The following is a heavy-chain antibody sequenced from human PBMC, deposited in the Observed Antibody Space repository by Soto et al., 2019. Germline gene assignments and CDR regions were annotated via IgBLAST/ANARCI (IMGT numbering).Heavy chain of an antibody. CDR2: ISSSSSYT. Sequence: GGSLRLSCAASGFTFSDYYMSWIRQAPGKGLEWVSYISSSSSYTNYADSVKGRFTISRDNAKNSPYLQMNSRRAEDTAVYYCARDRGYDAHDYYYNAMDVWGQGTMVTVSS. D-gene: IGHD2-15*01. CDR1: GFTFSDYY. V-gene: IGHV3-11*06. CDR3: ARDRGYDAHDYYYNAMDV. J-gene: IGHJ6*02.